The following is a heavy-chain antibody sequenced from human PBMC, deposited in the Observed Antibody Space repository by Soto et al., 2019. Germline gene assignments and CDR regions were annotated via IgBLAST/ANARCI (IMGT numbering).Heavy chain of an antibody. CDR2: ISAYNGNT. Sequence: GAPVKVACKASGYTFTSYGISWVRQAPGQGLEWMGWISAYNGNTKYSQKFQGRVTITRDTSASTAYMELSSLRSEDTAVYYCARDPSDYWGQGTLVTVSS. V-gene: IGHV1-18*01. J-gene: IGHJ4*02. CDR1: GYTFTSYG. CDR3: ARDPSDY.